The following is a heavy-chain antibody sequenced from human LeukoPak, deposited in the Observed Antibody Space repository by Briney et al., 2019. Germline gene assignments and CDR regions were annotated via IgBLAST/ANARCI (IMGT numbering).Heavy chain of an antibody. CDR2: ISGSGGST. V-gene: IGHV3-23*01. CDR1: GFTFSGYA. CDR3: AKDAPYCSGGSCYDY. D-gene: IGHD2-15*01. J-gene: IGHJ4*02. Sequence: TGGSLRLSCAASGFTFSGYAMSWVRQAPGKGLEWVSAISGSGGSTYYADSVKGRFTISRDNSKNTLYLQMNSLRAEDTAVYYCAKDAPYCSGGSCYDYWGQGTLVTVSS.